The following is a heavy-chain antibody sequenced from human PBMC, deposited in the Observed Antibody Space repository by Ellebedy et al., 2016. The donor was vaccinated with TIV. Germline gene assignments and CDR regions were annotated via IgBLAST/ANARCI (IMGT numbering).Heavy chain of an antibody. CDR2: ISHDGSSQ. CDR1: GFTFDSYA. CDR3: ARDLDKSSGWYGGAAY. V-gene: IGHV3-30-3*01. J-gene: IGHJ4*02. Sequence: GESLKISCVASGFTFDSYAMHWVRQAPGKGLEWVAVISHDGSSQYYADSVKGRFTVSRDNSMTTVYLKMNSLRAEDTALYYCARDLDKSSGWYGGAAYWGQGTQVTVSS. D-gene: IGHD6-19*01.